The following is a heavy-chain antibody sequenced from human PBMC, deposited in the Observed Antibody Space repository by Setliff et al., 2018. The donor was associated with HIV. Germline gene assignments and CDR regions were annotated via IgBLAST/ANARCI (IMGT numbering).Heavy chain of an antibody. CDR1: GDTFNNYG. V-gene: IGHV1-69*05. CDR3: ARDPYGYCTTTTCYVPGY. J-gene: IGHJ4*02. CDR2: IIPIFKSA. D-gene: IGHD2-2*03. Sequence: SVKVSCKVSGDTFNNYGLNWVRQAPGQGLEWMGGIIPIFKSADYAQKLQGRVTITTDESTSTAYMDLSSLKSEDTAIYYCARDPYGYCTTTTCYVPGYWGQGTLVTVS.